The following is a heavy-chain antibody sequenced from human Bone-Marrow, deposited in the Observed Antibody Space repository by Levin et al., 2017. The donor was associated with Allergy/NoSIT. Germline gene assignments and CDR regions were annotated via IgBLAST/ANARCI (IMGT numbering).Heavy chain of an antibody. D-gene: IGHD6-13*01. V-gene: IGHV5-51*01. CDR3: ARNTGFAAGRRYGMDV. CDR1: GYYFTSYW. CDR2: IYPGDSDT. Sequence: GESLKISCKASGYYFTSYWIGWVRQMPGKGLEWMGIIYPGDSDTDYSPSFQGQVTISADKSISTAYLQWNSLKASDTAIYYCARNTGFAAGRRYGMDVWGQGTTVIVSS. J-gene: IGHJ6*02.